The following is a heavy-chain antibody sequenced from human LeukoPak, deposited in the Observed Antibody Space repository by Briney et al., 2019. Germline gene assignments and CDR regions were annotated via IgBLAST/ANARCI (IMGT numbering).Heavy chain of an antibody. Sequence: GGSLRLSCSASRFTINSNYMSWVRQAPGKGLEWVSVIYSGGSTYYADSVKGRFTISRDKSKNTLYLQMNSLSAEDTAVYYCARGMTTELPFDPWGQGTLVTVSS. J-gene: IGHJ5*02. CDR3: ARGMTTELPFDP. CDR1: RFTINSNY. D-gene: IGHD4-11*01. V-gene: IGHV3-66*01. CDR2: IYSGGST.